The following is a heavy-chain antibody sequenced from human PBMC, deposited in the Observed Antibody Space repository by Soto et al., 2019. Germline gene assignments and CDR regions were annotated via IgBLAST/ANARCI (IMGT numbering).Heavy chain of an antibody. Sequence: GGSLRLSCAAGGFTFSGYGMHWVRQAPGKGLEWVAVIWYDGSNKYYADSVKGRFTISRDNSKDTLYLQMNSLRAEDTAVYYCARKTGYSSSWYIGVGAFDIWGQGTMVTVSS. CDR3: ARKTGYSSSWYIGVGAFDI. V-gene: IGHV3-33*01. J-gene: IGHJ3*02. D-gene: IGHD6-13*01. CDR1: GFTFSGYG. CDR2: IWYDGSNK.